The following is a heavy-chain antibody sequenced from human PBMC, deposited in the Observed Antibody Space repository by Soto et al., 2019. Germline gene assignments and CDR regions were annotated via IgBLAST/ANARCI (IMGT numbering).Heavy chain of an antibody. D-gene: IGHD6-13*01. CDR3: ASQERLAAAGTYYYYGMDV. CDR1: GGTFSSYA. V-gene: IGHV1-69*01. CDR2: IIPIFGTA. J-gene: IGHJ6*02. Sequence: QVQLVQSGAEVKKPGSSVKVSCKASGGTFSSYAISWVRQAPGQGLEWMGGIIPIFGTANYAQKFQGRVTITADESTSTAYMELSSLRSEDTAVYYCASQERLAAAGTYYYYGMDVWCQGTTVTVSS.